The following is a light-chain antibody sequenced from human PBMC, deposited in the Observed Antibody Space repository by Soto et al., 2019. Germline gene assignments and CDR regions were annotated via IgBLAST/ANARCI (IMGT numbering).Light chain of an antibody. CDR1: ESVRSN. CDR3: QQYNKWST. CDR2: GAS. Sequence: EREMWKSQDPLSVSPGKSVNLSCRASESVRSNLAWYQQKPGQAPRLLIYGASTRATGIPARFSGSGSGTDFTLTISSLQTEDLAVYDGQQYNKWSTFGQGTRLEIK. V-gene: IGKV3D-15*01. J-gene: IGKJ5*01.